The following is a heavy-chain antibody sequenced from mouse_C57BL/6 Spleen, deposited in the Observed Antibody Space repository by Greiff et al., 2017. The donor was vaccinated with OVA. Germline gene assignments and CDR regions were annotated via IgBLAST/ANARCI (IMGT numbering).Heavy chain of an antibody. CDR1: GYTFTSYW. CDR2: IYPGNSDT. CDR3: TRGDYYGSSYNVYFDY. Sequence: VQLQQSGTVLARPGASVKMSCKTSGYTFTSYWMHWVKQRPGQGLEWIGAIYPGNSDTSYNQKFKGKAKLTAVTSASTAYMELSSLTNEDSAVYYCTRGDYYGSSYNVYFDYWGQGTTLTVSS. D-gene: IGHD1-1*01. V-gene: IGHV1-5*01. J-gene: IGHJ2*01.